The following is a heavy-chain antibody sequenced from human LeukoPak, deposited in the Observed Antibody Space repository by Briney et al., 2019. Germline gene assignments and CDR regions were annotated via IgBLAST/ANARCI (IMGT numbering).Heavy chain of an antibody. Sequence: SVKVSCKASGGTFSSYAISWVRQAPGQGLEWMGGVIPIFGTVNYAQKFQGRVTITADESTSTAYMELSSLRSEDTAVYYCARETTVVTPGKFDYWGQGTLVTVSS. CDR3: ARETTVVTPGKFDY. CDR2: VIPIFGTV. D-gene: IGHD4-23*01. J-gene: IGHJ4*02. CDR1: GGTFSSYA. V-gene: IGHV1-69*13.